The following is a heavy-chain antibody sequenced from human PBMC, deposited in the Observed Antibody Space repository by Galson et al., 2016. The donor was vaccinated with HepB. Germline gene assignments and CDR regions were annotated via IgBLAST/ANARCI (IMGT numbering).Heavy chain of an antibody. Sequence: SETLSLTCTVSGGSISSGGFYWGWIRQPPGKGLDWIGSISYTGSTHYNPSLKTRITMSVDTSKNQFSLKLTSVSAADTAVYYCARLAGGITFGGAARYWGQGTLVTVSS. CDR2: ISYTGST. CDR3: ARLAGGITFGGAARY. V-gene: IGHV4-39*01. D-gene: IGHD3-16*01. CDR1: GGSISSGGFY. J-gene: IGHJ4*02.